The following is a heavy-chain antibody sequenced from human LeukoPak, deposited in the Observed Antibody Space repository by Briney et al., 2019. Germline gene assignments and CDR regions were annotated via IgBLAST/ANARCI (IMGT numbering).Heavy chain of an antibody. J-gene: IGHJ5*02. CDR2: IYPGNSDT. CDR1: GYTFTNYW. CDR3: ARRGPAADWFDP. Sequence: GESLKISCQASGYTFTNYWIGWGGRLPGKGLEWMGFIYPGNSDTRYNPSFQGQVTISADKSTSTAYLQWNSLRASDTAIYYCARRGPAADWFDPWGQGTLVTVSS. D-gene: IGHD6-13*01. V-gene: IGHV5-51*01.